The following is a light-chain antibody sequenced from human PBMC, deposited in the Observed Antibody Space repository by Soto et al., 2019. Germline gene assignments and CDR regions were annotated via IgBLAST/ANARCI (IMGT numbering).Light chain of an antibody. CDR1: QSVGGSS. J-gene: IGKJ1*01. CDR3: QQYHSSPRT. Sequence: ETVLTQSPGTLSLSPGERATLSCRASQSVGGSSLAWYQQRPGQAPRLLIYHTSYRATSIPDRFSGSGSGTDFTLTISRLEPEDFAVYYCQQYHSSPRTFGQGTKV. V-gene: IGKV3-20*01. CDR2: HTS.